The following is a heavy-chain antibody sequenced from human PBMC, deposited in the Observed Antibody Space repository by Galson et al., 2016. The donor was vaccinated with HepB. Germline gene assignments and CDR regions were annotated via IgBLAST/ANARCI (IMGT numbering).Heavy chain of an antibody. Sequence: SLRLSCAASGFTFSDNYMTWIRQAPGKGLEWTSYISTSGETIYYADSVKGRFTISRDNAKSSLYLQMNGLRVEDTAAYFCARRGRWHYGLDVWGKGTAVTVSS. D-gene: IGHD5-24*01. V-gene: IGHV3-11*01. CDR2: ISTSGETI. J-gene: IGHJ6*04. CDR1: GFTFSDNY. CDR3: ARRGRWHYGLDV.